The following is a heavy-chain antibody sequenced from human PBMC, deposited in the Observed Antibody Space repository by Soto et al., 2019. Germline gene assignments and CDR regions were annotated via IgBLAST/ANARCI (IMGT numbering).Heavy chain of an antibody. Sequence: TQSLTRTVFGCSIRSGVYSWSWIRQPPGKGLEWIGFIYHSGSTYYNPSLKSRVTVSTDTSISTTYMELSSLTSEDTAVYYCARAPLGIIVAPDFWGQGTLVTVSS. D-gene: IGHD3-22*01. J-gene: IGHJ4*02. CDR1: GCSIRSGVYS. CDR2: IYHSGST. CDR3: ARAPLGIIVAPDF. V-gene: IGHV4-30-2*02.